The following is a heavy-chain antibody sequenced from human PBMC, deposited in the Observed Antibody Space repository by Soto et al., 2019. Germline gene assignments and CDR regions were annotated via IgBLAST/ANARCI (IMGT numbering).Heavy chain of an antibody. V-gene: IGHV3-74*01. Sequence: GGSLRLSCAASGFTFSSYWMHWVRQAPGKGLVWVSRINSDGSSTSYADSVKGRFTISRDNAKNTLYLQMNSLRAEDTAVYYCARVAPDYGDRHGGHYWGQGTLVTVS. CDR1: GFTFSSYW. CDR2: INSDGSST. D-gene: IGHD4-17*01. CDR3: ARVAPDYGDRHGGHY. J-gene: IGHJ4*02.